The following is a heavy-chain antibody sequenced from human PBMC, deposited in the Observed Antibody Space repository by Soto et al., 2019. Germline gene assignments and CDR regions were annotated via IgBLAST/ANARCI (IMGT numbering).Heavy chain of an antibody. CDR3: ARVGGLRYFDWLWRKFDY. D-gene: IGHD3-9*01. Sequence: VQLVESGGGLVQPGGSLRLSCAASGFTFSSYSMNWVRQAPGKGLEWVSYISSSSSTIYYADSVKGRFTISRDNAKNSLYLQMNSLRDEDTAVYYCARVGGLRYFDWLWRKFDYWGQGTLVTVSS. CDR2: ISSSSSTI. CDR1: GFTFSSYS. J-gene: IGHJ4*02. V-gene: IGHV3-48*02.